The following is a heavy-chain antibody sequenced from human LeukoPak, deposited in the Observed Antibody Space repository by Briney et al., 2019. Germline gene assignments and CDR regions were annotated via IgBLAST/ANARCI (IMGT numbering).Heavy chain of an antibody. CDR2: IYPGDSDT. V-gene: IGHV5-51*01. D-gene: IGHD1-26*01. CDR3: ARGAEWELSHVDY. Sequence: GESLKISCKGSGYNFTSYWIGWVRQMPGKGLEWMGIIYPGDSDTRYSPSFQGQVTISADKSISTAYLQWSSLKASDTAMYYCARGAEWELSHVDYWGQGTLVTVSS. CDR1: GYNFTSYW. J-gene: IGHJ4*02.